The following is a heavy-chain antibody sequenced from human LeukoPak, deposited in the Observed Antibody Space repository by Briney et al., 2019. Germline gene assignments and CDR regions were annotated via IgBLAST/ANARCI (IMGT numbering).Heavy chain of an antibody. D-gene: IGHD3-9*01. CDR1: GFTFSSYW. J-gene: IGHJ4*02. CDR2: IKQDGSEK. V-gene: IGHV3-7*01. Sequence: GGSLRLSCAASGFTFSSYWMSWVRQAPGKGLEWVANIKQDGSEKYYVDSVKGRFTISRDNAKNSLCLQMNSLRAEDTAVYYCARELRYFDWLSDYWGQGTLVTVSS. CDR3: ARELRYFDWLSDY.